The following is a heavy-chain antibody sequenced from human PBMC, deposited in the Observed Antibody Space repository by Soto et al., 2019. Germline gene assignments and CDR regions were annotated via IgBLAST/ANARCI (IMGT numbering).Heavy chain of an antibody. CDR2: ISSDGKTT. CDR1: GFRFSSYG. V-gene: IGHV3-30*18. Sequence: GGSLRLSCVASGFRFSSYGIHWVRQAPGKGLEWVGVISSDGKTTYYADSMKGRFTISRDNSRNTLYLQMDILRPEDTAVYYCAKEIAVAGDLDYWGHGTLVTVSA. D-gene: IGHD6-19*01. CDR3: AKEIAVAGDLDY. J-gene: IGHJ4*01.